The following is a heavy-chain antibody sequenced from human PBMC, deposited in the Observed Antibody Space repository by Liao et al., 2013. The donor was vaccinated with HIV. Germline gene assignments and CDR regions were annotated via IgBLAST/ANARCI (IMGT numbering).Heavy chain of an antibody. V-gene: IGHV4-4*07. CDR3: ARAIAADGYFYSYMDV. J-gene: IGHJ6*03. CDR2: IYTSGST. CDR1: GGSISTYY. Sequence: QVQLQESGPGLVKPSETLSLTCTVSGGSISTYYWSWIRQPAGKGLEWIGRIYTSGSTNYNPSLKSRVTMSVDTSKNQFSLKLSSVTAADTAVYYCARAIAADGYFYSYMDVWGKGTTVTVSS. D-gene: IGHD6-13*01.